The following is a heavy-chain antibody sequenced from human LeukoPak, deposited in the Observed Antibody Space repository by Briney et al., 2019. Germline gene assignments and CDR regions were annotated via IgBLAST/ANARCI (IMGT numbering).Heavy chain of an antibody. V-gene: IGHV3-7*01. Sequence: PGGSLRLSCAASGFTFRNYWMSWVRQAPGKGLEWVANIKQDGSGKYYVDSVKGRFTISRDNAKNSLYLQMSSLKAEDTAVYYCASPAKYSDTWYFDYWGQGTLVTVSS. D-gene: IGHD6-6*01. CDR2: IKQDGSGK. CDR1: GFTFRNYW. CDR3: ASPAKYSDTWYFDY. J-gene: IGHJ4*02.